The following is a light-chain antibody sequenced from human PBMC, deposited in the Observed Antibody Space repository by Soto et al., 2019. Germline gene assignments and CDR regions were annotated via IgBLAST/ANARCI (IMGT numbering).Light chain of an antibody. Sequence: EIVLTQSPGTLSLSPGEIATLSCRASQSVSSTYLAWYQQKPGQAPSLLIYGASSRATGIPDRFSGSGSGTDFTLTISRLEPEDFAVYYCQQYGSSPPYTFGQGNKLEIK. CDR2: GAS. V-gene: IGKV3-20*01. CDR3: QQYGSSPPYT. J-gene: IGKJ2*01. CDR1: QSVSSTY.